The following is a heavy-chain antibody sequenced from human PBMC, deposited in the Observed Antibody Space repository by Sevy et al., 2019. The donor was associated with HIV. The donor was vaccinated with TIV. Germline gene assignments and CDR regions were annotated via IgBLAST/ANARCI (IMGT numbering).Heavy chain of an antibody. J-gene: IGHJ4*02. CDR2: ISQTEHT. V-gene: IGHV4-38-2*01. Sequence: SDTLSLSCAVSGYAISSAFYWAWIRQSPGKGLEWIASISQTEHTYYNPSLLSRVTMSVDTSKNQFSLRLTSVTAADTARYYCARALLRGAYYFDFWGQGTLVTVSS. D-gene: IGHD2-21*01. CDR3: ARALLRGAYYFDF. CDR1: GYAISSAFY.